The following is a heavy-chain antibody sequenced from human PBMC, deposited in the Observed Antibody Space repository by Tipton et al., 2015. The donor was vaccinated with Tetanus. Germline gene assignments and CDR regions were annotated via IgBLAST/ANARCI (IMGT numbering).Heavy chain of an antibody. Sequence: TLSLTCTVSGDSISSGTYYWSWIRQHPGKGLEGIGYIYYSGSTNYNPSLKSRVTISVDTSKNQFSLKLSSVTAADTAVYYCARVYYGSGSYFFAYWGPGTLVTVSS. CDR3: ARVYYGSGSYFFAY. V-gene: IGHV4-31*03. CDR2: IYYSGST. CDR1: GDSISSGTYY. D-gene: IGHD3-10*01. J-gene: IGHJ4*02.